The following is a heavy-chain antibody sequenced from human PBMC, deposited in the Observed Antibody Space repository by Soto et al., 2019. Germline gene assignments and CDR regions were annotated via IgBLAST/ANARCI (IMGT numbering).Heavy chain of an antibody. Sequence: GGSLRLSCAASGFTFSSYGMHWVRQAPGKGLEWVAVIWYDGSNKYYADSVKGRFTISRDNSKNTLYLQMNSLRAEDTAVYYCVRDPTRGYDRGPETMDYWGQGTLVTVSS. V-gene: IGHV3-33*01. J-gene: IGHJ4*02. CDR1: GFTFSSYG. CDR2: IWYDGSNK. CDR3: VRDPTRGYDRGPETMDY. D-gene: IGHD5-12*01.